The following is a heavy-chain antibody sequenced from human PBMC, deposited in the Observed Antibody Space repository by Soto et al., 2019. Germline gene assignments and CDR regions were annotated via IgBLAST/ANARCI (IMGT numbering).Heavy chain of an antibody. CDR3: ARLGGYCSITKCYGGGDY. CDR1: GYSFTNYW. J-gene: IGHJ4*02. CDR2: IYPGDSDT. D-gene: IGHD2-2*01. V-gene: IGHV5-51*01. Sequence: PGESLKISCKGSGYSFTNYWIGWVRQMPGKGLEWMGIIYPGDSDTRYSPSFQGQVTISADKSTSTAYLQWSSLKASDTAMYYCARLGGYCSITKCYGGGDYWGQGTLVTGSS.